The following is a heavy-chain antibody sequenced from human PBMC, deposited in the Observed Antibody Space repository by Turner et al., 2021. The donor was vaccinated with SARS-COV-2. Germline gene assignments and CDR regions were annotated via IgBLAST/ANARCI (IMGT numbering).Heavy chain of an antibody. Sequence: QVQLVQSAADVNQPGASVHVSCRASGYTFTDHYLHWVRQAPGQGLEWMGWINRYSGGTTLAQEFQDRVTVTRDTSISTAYMELRRLKFDDMAVYYGAMGRDDLKKEVWGKGTTVTV. D-gene: IGHD3-3*01. J-gene: IGHJ6*03. V-gene: IGHV1-2*02. CDR1: GYTFTDHY. CDR3: AMGRDDLKKEV. CDR2: INRYSGGT.